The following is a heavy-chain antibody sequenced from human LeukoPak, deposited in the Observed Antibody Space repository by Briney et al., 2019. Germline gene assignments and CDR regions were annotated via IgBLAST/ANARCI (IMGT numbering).Heavy chain of an antibody. J-gene: IGHJ4*02. CDR1: GFTFSSYW. Sequence: GGSLRLSCAASGFTFSSYWMHWVRQAPGKGLVWVSRINTDGSSTSYADSVKGRFTISRDNAKNSLYLQMNSLRAEDTAVYYCARSDFWSGYYTIDYWGQGTLVTVSS. V-gene: IGHV3-74*01. CDR3: ARSDFWSGYYTIDY. CDR2: INTDGSST. D-gene: IGHD3-3*01.